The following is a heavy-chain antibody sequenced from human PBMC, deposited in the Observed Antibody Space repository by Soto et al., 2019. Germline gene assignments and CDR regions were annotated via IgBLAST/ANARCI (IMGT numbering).Heavy chain of an antibody. D-gene: IGHD6-19*01. Sequence: QVQVVESGGGVVQPGRSLRLSCAASGFTFSSFAFHWVRQAPGKGLEWGTAISYNGINIYYADSVKGRFTISRDNSKNTLYLQMNSLRAEDTARYYCARGGAVASSWYFDLWGRGTLVTVSS. CDR3: ARGGAVASSWYFDL. CDR2: ISYNGINI. V-gene: IGHV3-30-3*01. J-gene: IGHJ2*01. CDR1: GFTFSSFA.